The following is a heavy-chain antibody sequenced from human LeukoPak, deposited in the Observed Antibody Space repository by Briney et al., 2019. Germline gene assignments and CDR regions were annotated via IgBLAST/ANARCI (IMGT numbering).Heavy chain of an antibody. V-gene: IGHV3-7*01. D-gene: IGHD5/OR15-5a*01. J-gene: IGHJ4*02. CDR3: ARDVYDDQKFDF. CDR1: GFTFGAYW. CDR2: IKDDGSAQ. Sequence: GGSLRLSCAASGFTFGAYWMSWFRQAPGKGPEWVASIKDDGSAQFYVDSLEGRFTISRDNAKNTLYLQMDTMRVEDTAVYYCARDVYDDQKFDFGSQGTVVIVSA.